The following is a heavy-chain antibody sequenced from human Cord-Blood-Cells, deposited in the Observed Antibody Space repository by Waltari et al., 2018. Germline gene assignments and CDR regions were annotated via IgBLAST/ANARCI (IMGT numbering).Heavy chain of an antibody. J-gene: IGHJ4*02. CDR1: GFTFSSYS. D-gene: IGHD2-21*02. V-gene: IGHV3-48*02. CDR3: ARGGNSCDC. CDR2: ISSRSITI. Sequence: EVQLVESGGGLVQPGGSLRLSCAASGFTFSSYSMNWVRQAPGKGLEGVSYISSRSITIYYADSVNGRFTISRDNAKNSLYRQVNSLRDEDTAVYYCARGGNSCDCWGQGTLVTVSS.